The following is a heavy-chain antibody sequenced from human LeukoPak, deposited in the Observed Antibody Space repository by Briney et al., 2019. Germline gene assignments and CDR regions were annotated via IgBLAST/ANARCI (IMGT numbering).Heavy chain of an antibody. CDR3: ARSWNYQGYFDY. Sequence: SETLSLTRTVSGGSISSYYWSWIRQPPGKGLEWIGYIYYSGSTNYNPSLKSRVTISVDTSKNQFSLKLSSVTAADTAVYYCARSWNYQGYFDYWGQGTLVTVSS. CDR2: IYYSGST. V-gene: IGHV4-59*01. CDR1: GGSISSYY. J-gene: IGHJ4*02. D-gene: IGHD1-7*01.